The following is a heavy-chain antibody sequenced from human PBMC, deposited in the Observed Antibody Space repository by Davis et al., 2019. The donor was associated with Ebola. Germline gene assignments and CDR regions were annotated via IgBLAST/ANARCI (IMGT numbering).Heavy chain of an antibody. V-gene: IGHV4-61*09. D-gene: IGHD2-15*01. CDR1: GGSISSGSYY. J-gene: IGHJ6*02. CDR3: ARSYCSGGSCYMGYYYGMDV. CDR2: IYTSGST. Sequence: PSETLSLTCTVSGGSISSGSYYWIWIRQPAGKGLEWIGHIYTSGSTNYNPPLKSRVTISVDTSKHQFSLKLSSVTAADTAVYYCARSYCSGGSCYMGYYYGMDVWGQGTTVTVSS.